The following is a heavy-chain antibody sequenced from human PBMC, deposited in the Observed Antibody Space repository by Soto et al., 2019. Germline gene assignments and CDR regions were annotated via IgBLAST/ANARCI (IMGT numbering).Heavy chain of an antibody. CDR3: AASGSRSYYNTIDY. J-gene: IGHJ4*02. D-gene: IGHD3-10*01. V-gene: IGHV1-58*02. CDR1: GFTFTSSA. CDR2: IVVGSGNT. Sequence: SVKVSCKASGFTFTSSAMQWVRQARGERLEWIGWIVVGSGNTNYAQKFQERVTITRDMSTSTAYMELSSLRSEDTAVYYCAASGSRSYYNTIDYWGRGSLVTVSS.